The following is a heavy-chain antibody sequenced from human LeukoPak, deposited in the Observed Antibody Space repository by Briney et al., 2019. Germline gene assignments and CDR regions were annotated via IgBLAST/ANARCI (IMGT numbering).Heavy chain of an antibody. V-gene: IGHV4-59*01. CDR1: GGSISSYY. CDR3: ARGYYYGSGSYYTNYYYYGMVV. J-gene: IGHJ6*04. Sequence: SETLSLTCTVSGGSISSYYWSWIRQPPGKGLEWIGYIYYSGSTNYNPSLKSRVTISVDTSKNQFSLKLSSVTAADTAVYYCARGYYYGSGSYYTNYYYYGMVVWGKGTTVTVSS. D-gene: IGHD3-10*01. CDR2: IYYSGST.